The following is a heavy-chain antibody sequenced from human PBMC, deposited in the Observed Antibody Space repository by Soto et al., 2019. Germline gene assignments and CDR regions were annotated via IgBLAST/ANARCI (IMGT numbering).Heavy chain of an antibody. CDR1: GFTFGDYA. D-gene: IGHD5-18*01. CDR2: IRSKAYGGTT. CDR3: TRVGGTAMAPYYYGMDV. Sequence: PLRLSCPASGFTFGDYAMSWFRQAPGKGLEWVGFIRSKAYGGTTEYAASVKGRFTISGDDSKSIAYLQMNSLKTEDTAVYYCTRVGGTAMAPYYYGMDVWGQGTTVTVSS. V-gene: IGHV3-49*03. J-gene: IGHJ6*02.